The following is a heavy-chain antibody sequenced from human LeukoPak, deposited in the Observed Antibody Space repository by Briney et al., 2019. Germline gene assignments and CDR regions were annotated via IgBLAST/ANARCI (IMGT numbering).Heavy chain of an antibody. CDR2: ISAYNGNT. V-gene: IGHV1-18*01. D-gene: IGHD5-18*01. CDR3: ARDNSFRLDNWFDP. CDR1: GYTFTSYG. J-gene: IGHJ5*02. Sequence: GASVKVSCKASGYTFTSYGISWVRQAPGQGLEWMGWISAYNGNTNYAQKLQGRVTMTTDTSTSTAYMELKSLRSDDTAVYYCARDNSFRLDNWFDPWGQGTLVTVSS.